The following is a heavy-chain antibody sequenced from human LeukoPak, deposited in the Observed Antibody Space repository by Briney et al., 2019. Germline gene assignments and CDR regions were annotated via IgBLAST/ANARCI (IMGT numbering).Heavy chain of an antibody. CDR1: GGSISSSSYY. V-gene: IGHV4-39*07. CDR2: IYYSGST. Sequence: PSETLSLTCTVSGGSISSSSYYWGWIRQPPGKGLEWIGSIYYSGSTYYNPSLKSRVTISVDTSKNQFSLKLSSVTAADTAVYYCARASILWWSTAPDYMDVWGKGTTVTVSS. J-gene: IGHJ6*03. D-gene: IGHD2-21*01. CDR3: ARASILWWSTAPDYMDV.